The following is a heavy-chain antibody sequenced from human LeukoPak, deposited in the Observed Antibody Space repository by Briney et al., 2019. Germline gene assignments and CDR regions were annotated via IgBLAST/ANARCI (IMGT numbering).Heavy chain of an antibody. CDR1: GGSISSGGYY. V-gene: IGHV4-31*03. J-gene: IGHJ4*02. D-gene: IGHD3-22*01. CDR3: ARVPSSSGYYYVIDY. Sequence: PSQTLSLTCTVSGGSISSGGYYWSWIRQYPGKGLEWIGYIYYSGSTYYNPSLKSRVTISVDTSKNQFSLKLSSVTAADTAVYYCARVPSSSGYYYVIDYWGQGTLVTVSS. CDR2: IYYSGST.